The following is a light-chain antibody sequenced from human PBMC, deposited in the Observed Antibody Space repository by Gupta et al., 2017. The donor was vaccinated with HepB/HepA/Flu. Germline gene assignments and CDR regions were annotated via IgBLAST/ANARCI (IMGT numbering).Light chain of an antibody. J-gene: IGLJ1*01. V-gene: IGLV1-44*01. Sequence: QSVLTQPPSLFGTHGQRVVISCSGSTSNIGSNTVDWYQQRPGTAPKVLICINNQRPSGVPDRFSGSKSGTSASLAISGLQSDDEADYYCAGWDDSLNAYVFGTGTKVTVL. CDR1: TSNIGSNT. CDR3: AGWDDSLNAYV. CDR2: INN.